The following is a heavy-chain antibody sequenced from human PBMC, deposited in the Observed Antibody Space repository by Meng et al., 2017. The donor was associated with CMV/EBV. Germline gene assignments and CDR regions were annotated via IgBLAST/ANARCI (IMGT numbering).Heavy chain of an antibody. J-gene: IGHJ6*02. V-gene: IGHV3-7*01. CDR1: GFTFSSYW. CDR2: IKQDGSEK. D-gene: IGHD3-3*01. CDR3: ARFNYDFWSGYPAVLYGMDV. Sequence: GESLKISCAASGFTFSSYWMSWVRQAPGKGLEWVANIKQDGSEKYYVDSVKGRFTISRDNAKNSLYLQMNSLRAEDTAVYYCARFNYDFWSGYPAVLYGMDVWGQGTMVTVSS.